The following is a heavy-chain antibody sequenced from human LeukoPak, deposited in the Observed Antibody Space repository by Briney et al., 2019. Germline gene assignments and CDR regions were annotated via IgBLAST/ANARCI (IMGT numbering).Heavy chain of an antibody. CDR3: ARQLWVTYYYDSSGYSNWFDP. D-gene: IGHD3-22*01. CDR1: GYSFTSYW. CDR2: IYPGDSDT. V-gene: IGHV5-51*01. Sequence: GASLQISCKGSGYSFTSYWIGWVRQMPGKGLEWMGIIYPGDSDTRYSPSFQGQVTISADKSISTAYLQWSSLKASDTAMYYCARQLWVTYYYDSSGYSNWFDPWGQGTLVTVSS. J-gene: IGHJ5*02.